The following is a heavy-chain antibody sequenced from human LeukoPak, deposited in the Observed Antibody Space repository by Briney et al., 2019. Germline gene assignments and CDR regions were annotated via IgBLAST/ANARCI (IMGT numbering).Heavy chain of an antibody. CDR3: ASPYYYASGSFDV. D-gene: IGHD3-10*01. J-gene: IGHJ4*02. CDR1: GFTFSSYA. CDR2: ISYDGSDK. V-gene: IGHV3-30*14. Sequence: GGSLRLSCAASGFTFSSYAMYWVRQAPGKGLEWVAVISYDGSDKFYADSVKGRFTISRDNSKNTLYLQMNSLRAEDTAVYYCASPYYYASGSFDVWGQGTLVTVSS.